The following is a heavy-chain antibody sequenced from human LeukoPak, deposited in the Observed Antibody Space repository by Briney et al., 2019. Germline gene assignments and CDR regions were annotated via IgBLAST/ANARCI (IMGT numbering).Heavy chain of an antibody. CDR1: GFTFSSYA. CDR2: ISYDGSNK. Sequence: GGSLRLSCAASGFTFSSYAMHWVRHAPGKGLEWVAVISYDGSNKYYTDSVRGRFTISRDNSKNTLDLQMDSLRTEDTAVYYCAALGDSSGSPWGQGTLVTVPS. J-gene: IGHJ4*02. CDR3: AALGDSSGSP. V-gene: IGHV3-30-3*01. D-gene: IGHD6-19*01.